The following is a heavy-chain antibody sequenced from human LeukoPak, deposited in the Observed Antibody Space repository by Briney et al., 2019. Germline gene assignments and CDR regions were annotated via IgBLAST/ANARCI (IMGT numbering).Heavy chain of an antibody. V-gene: IGHV4-38-2*01. CDR3: ARVRDGYNRNWAY. CDR2: IYYNVAT. Sequence: SETLSLTCAVSGYSISSGYYWGWIRQPPGKGLEWIGSIYYNVATYYNSSLKSRVTISVDTSKNHLSLKLSSVTAADTAVYYCARVRDGYNRNWAYWGQGTLVTVSS. J-gene: IGHJ4*02. D-gene: IGHD5-24*01. CDR1: GYSISSGYY.